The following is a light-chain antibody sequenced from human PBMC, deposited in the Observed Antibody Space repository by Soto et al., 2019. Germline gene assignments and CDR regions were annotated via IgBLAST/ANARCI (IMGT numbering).Light chain of an antibody. Sequence: SYELTQPPSVSVAPEKTARITCGGNNIGSKRVHWYRQKPGQAPVLVIYYDSDRPSGIPERFSGSNSGNTATLTISRVEAGDEADYYCQVWDITTDHFAFGTGTKLPVL. V-gene: IGLV3-21*04. J-gene: IGLJ1*01. CDR1: NIGSKR. CDR2: YDS. CDR3: QVWDITTDHFA.